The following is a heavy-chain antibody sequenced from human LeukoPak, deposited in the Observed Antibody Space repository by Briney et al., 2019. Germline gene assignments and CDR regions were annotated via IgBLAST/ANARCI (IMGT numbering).Heavy chain of an antibody. CDR1: VYTLTVYY. Sequence: ASVKVSREASVYTLTVYYMHCVRQAPGQGREGMGWINPNSGGTNYAQKFQGRVTMTRDTSISTAYMELSRLRSDDTAVYYCARAWRGLRLGLDYWGQGTLVTVSS. J-gene: IGHJ4*02. D-gene: IGHD5-12*01. CDR2: INPNSGGT. CDR3: ARAWRGLRLGLDY. V-gene: IGHV1-2*02.